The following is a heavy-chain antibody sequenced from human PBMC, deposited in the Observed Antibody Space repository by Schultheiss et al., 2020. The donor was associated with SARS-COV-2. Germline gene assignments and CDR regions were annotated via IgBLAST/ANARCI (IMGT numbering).Heavy chain of an antibody. J-gene: IGHJ4*02. CDR3: AREYYYDSSGYHDY. CDR1: RFTFSTYP. CDR2: ISYDGSNK. V-gene: IGHV3-30*07. D-gene: IGHD3-22*01. Sequence: GGSLRLSCAASRFTFSTYPMHWVRQAPGKGLEWVAVISYDGSNKYYADSVKGRFTISRDNSKNTLYLQMNSLRAEDTAVYYCAREYYYDSSGYHDYWGQGTLVTVSS.